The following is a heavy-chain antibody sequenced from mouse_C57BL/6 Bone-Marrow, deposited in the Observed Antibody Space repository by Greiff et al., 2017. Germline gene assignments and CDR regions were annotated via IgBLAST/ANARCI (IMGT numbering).Heavy chain of an antibody. J-gene: IGHJ2*01. CDR1: GYTFTSYW. Sequence: VQLQQPGAELVKPGASVKLSCKASGYTFTSYWMHWVKQRPGRGLEWIGRIDPNSGGTKYNEKFKSKATLTVDKPSSTAYMQLSSLTSEDSAVYYCANYGSPHFDYWGQGTTLTHCDYWGQGTTRTVSS. D-gene: IGHD1-1*01. V-gene: IGHV1-72*01. CDR3: ANYGSPHFDYWGQGTTLTHCDY. CDR2: IDPNSGGT.